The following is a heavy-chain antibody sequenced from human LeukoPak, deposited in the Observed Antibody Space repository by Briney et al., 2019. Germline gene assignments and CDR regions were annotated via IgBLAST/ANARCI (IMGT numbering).Heavy chain of an antibody. V-gene: IGHV3-30*18. CDR2: ISYDGSNK. CDR3: AKDQSMVRGVIYGMDV. Sequence: RRSLRLSCAASGFTFSSYGMHWVRQAPGKGLEWVAVISYDGSNKYYADSVKGRFTISRDNSKNTLYLQINSLRAEDTAVYYCAKDQSMVRGVIYGMDVWGQGTTVTVSS. D-gene: IGHD3-10*01. CDR1: GFTFSSYG. J-gene: IGHJ6*02.